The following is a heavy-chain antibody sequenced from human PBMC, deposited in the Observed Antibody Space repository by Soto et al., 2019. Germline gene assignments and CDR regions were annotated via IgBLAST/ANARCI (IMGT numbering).Heavy chain of an antibody. J-gene: IGHJ4*02. CDR3: ARDLGDSYGIDY. Sequence: QVQLVESGGGVVQPGRSLRLSCAASGFTFSSYGMHWVRQAPGKGLEWVALIWYDGSNKFYADSVKGRFTISRDNSKNTPYLQMNSLRAEDTAVYYCARDLGDSYGIDYWGQGTLVTVSS. D-gene: IGHD5-18*01. CDR2: IWYDGSNK. V-gene: IGHV3-33*01. CDR1: GFTFSSYG.